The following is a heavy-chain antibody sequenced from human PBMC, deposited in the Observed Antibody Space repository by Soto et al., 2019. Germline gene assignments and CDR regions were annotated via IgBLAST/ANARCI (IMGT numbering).Heavy chain of an antibody. Sequence: SETLSLTCTVSGGSISSYYWSWIRQPPGKGLEWIGYIYYSGSTNYNPSLKSRVTISVDTSKNQFSLKLSSVTAADTAVYYCARGPEIVLRWYYFDYWGQGTLVTVSS. V-gene: IGHV4-59*01. D-gene: IGHD4-17*01. J-gene: IGHJ4*02. CDR3: ARGPEIVLRWYYFDY. CDR1: GGSISSYY. CDR2: IYYSGST.